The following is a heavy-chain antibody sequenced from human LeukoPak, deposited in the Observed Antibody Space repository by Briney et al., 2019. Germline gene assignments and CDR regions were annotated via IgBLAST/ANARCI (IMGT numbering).Heavy chain of an antibody. CDR3: ARDRRDGFGWYLDY. Sequence: ASVKVSCKASGYTFTVYGISWVRQTPGQGLEWMGWISTYNGNTNYAQKLQGRVTMTTDTSTSTAYKELRSLRSDDTAVYYCARDRRDGFGWYLDYWGQGTLVTVSS. J-gene: IGHJ4*02. CDR2: ISTYNGNT. CDR1: GYTFTVYG. D-gene: IGHD6-19*01. V-gene: IGHV1-18*01.